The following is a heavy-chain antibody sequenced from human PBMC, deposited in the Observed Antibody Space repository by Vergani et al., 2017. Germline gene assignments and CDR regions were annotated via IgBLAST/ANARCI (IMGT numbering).Heavy chain of an antibody. J-gene: IGHJ3*01. CDR1: GGSISTYY. CDR2: IYYSGST. V-gene: IGHV4-59*01. Sequence: QVELQESGPGLVKPSETLSLTCTVSGGSISTYYWSWIRQPSGKGLEWLGYIYYSGSTNYNPSLKSRVRISVDTSKNQFSLKLTSVTAADTAAYYCARSRYYDSVSYYITYDALDVWGKGTMVTVSS. CDR3: ARSRYYDSVSYYITYDALDV. D-gene: IGHD3-10*01.